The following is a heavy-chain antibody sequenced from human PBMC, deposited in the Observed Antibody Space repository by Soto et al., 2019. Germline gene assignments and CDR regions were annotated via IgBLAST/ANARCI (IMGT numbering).Heavy chain of an antibody. V-gene: IGHV3-21*06. Sequence: GGSMRLSCAASGIIFTRYRMNWVRQAPGKGLEWVSSISSTTNYIYYGDSMKGRFTISRDNAKNSLYLEWNSLRAEDTAVYYCARESGDLTSNFDYWGQGTLVTVSS. CDR1: GIIFTRYR. CDR3: ARESGDLTSNFDY. D-gene: IGHD4-17*01. CDR2: ISSTTNYI. J-gene: IGHJ4*02.